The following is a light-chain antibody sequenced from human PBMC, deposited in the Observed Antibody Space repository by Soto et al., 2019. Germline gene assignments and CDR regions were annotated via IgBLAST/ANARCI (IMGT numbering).Light chain of an antibody. CDR2: GNS. Sequence: QSVLTQPPSVSGAPGQRVTISCTGSSSNIGAGYDVHWYQQLPGTAPKLLIYGNSNRPSGGPDRFSGSKSGTSASLAITGLQAEDEADYYCQSYDSSLSGWVFSGGTKLTVL. CDR1: SSNIGAGYD. CDR3: QSYDSSLSGWV. J-gene: IGLJ3*02. V-gene: IGLV1-40*01.